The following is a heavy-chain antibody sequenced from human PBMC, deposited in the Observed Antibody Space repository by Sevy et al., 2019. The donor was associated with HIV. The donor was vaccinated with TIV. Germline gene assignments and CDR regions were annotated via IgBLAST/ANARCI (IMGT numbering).Heavy chain of an antibody. J-gene: IGHJ5*02. CDR1: GGSISSYY. CDR2: IYYSGST. CDR3: ARGAGYSYGYLTWFDP. V-gene: IGHV4-59*01. D-gene: IGHD5-18*01. Sequence: SETLSLTCTVSGGSISSYYWSWIRQPPGKGLEWIGYIYYSGSTNYNPSLKSRVTISVDTSKNQFSLKLSSVTAADTAVYYCARGAGYSYGYLTWFDPWGLGTLVTVSS.